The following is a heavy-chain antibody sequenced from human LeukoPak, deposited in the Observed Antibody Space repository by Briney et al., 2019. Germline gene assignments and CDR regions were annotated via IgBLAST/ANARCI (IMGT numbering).Heavy chain of an antibody. Sequence: SSETLSLTXTVSGGSIGSGSYYWSWIRQPAGKGLEWIGRIYTSGSTNYNPSLKSRVTISVDTSKNQFSLKLSSVTAADTAVYYCARGTLSVAATRKETYYFDYWGQGTLVTVSS. CDR2: IYTSGST. CDR1: GGSIGSGSYY. J-gene: IGHJ4*02. CDR3: ARGTLSVAATRKETYYFDY. D-gene: IGHD2-15*01. V-gene: IGHV4-61*02.